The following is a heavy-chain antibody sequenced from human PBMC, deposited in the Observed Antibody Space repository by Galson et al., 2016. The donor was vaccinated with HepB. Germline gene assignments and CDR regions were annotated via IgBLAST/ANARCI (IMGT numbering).Heavy chain of an antibody. CDR2: VNTGDGDT. Sequence: SVKVSCKASGYTLTDYALHRVRQAPGQRPEWMGWVNTGDGDTKYSQKFQGRVTVTRDTSTSTVYMELSSLRSEDTAVYYCARGTGTGGYFDYWGQGTLVTVSS. CDR3: ARGTGTGGYFDY. D-gene: IGHD3/OR15-3a*01. CDR1: GYTLTDYA. V-gene: IGHV1-3*04. J-gene: IGHJ4*02.